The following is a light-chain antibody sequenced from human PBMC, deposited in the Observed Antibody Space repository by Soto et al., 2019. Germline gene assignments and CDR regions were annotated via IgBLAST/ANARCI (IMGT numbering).Light chain of an antibody. CDR3: QQYGSSGT. CDR1: QSVSNNY. Sequence: EVVFRQSPRPLSLSHGERATLSCRASQSVSNNYLAWYQQKPGQAPRLIIYGASNRATGIPDRFSGSGSGTDFTLTISRLEPEDSAVYYCQQYGSSGTFGQGTKVDIK. J-gene: IGKJ1*01. V-gene: IGKV3-20*01. CDR2: GAS.